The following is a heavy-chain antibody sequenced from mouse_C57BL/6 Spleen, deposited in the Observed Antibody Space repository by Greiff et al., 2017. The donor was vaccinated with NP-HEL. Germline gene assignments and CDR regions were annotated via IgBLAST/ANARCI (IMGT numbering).Heavy chain of an antibody. CDR3: ARRTTVVARGDYFDY. J-gene: IGHJ2*01. CDR2: IYPRDGST. CDR1: GYTFTDHT. Sequence: VQLQQSDAELVKPGASVKISCKVSGYTFTDHTIHWMKQRPEQGLDWIGYIYPRDGSTKYNEKFKGKATLTADKSSSTAYMQLNSLTSEDSAVYCCARRTTVVARGDYFDYWGQGTTLTVSS. V-gene: IGHV1-78*01. D-gene: IGHD1-1*01.